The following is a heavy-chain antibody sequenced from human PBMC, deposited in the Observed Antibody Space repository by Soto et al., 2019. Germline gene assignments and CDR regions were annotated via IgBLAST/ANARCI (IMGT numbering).Heavy chain of an antibody. Sequence: QVQLVESGGGVVQPGRSLRLSCAASGFTFSSYGMHWVRQAPGKGLEWVAGIWYDGSNKYYADSVKGRFTISRDNSKNTLYLQMNSLRAEDTAVYYCARGVKWSPLHGSGRLDSWGQGTLVTVSS. CDR2: IWYDGSNK. CDR1: GFTFSSYG. J-gene: IGHJ4*02. V-gene: IGHV3-33*01. CDR3: ARGVKWSPLHGSGRLDS. D-gene: IGHD3-10*01.